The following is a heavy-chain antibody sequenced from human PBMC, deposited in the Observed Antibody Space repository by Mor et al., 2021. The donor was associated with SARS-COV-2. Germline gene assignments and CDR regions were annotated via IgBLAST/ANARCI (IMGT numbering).Heavy chain of an antibody. D-gene: IGHD5-12*01. J-gene: IGHJ1*01. CDR3: ATVNAWPRLMDD. CDR2: ISSSGDT. Sequence: PGKGLEWVSSISSSGDTYYADSVKGRFTISRDNSKNTLFLQLNSLRAEDTALFYCATVNAWPRLMDDWGQGTLVA. V-gene: IGHV3-23*01.